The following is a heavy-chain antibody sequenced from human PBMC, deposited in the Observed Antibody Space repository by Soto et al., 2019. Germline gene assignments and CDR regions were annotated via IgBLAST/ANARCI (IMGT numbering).Heavy chain of an antibody. D-gene: IGHD3-10*01. V-gene: IGHV4-31*03. J-gene: IGHJ4*02. Sequence: SETLSLTCTVSGGSISSGVYYWSWIRQHPGKGLEWIGYIYYSGSTYYNPSLKSRVTISVDTSKNQFSLKLSSVTAADTAVYYCARGLHYGHFDYWGQGTLVTVSS. CDR3: ARGLHYGHFDY. CDR2: IYYSGST. CDR1: GGSISSGVYY.